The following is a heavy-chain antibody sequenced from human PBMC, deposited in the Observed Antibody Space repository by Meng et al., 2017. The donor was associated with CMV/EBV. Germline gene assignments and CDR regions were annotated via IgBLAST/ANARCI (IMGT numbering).Heavy chain of an antibody. CDR1: GFTVSSNY. CDR2: IYSGGST. Sequence: GESLKISCAASGFTVSSNYMSWVRQAPGKGLEWVSVIYSGGSTYYADSVKGRFTIPRDNSKNTLYLQMNSLRAEDTAVYYCARGGQWELLGFDYWGQGTLVTVSS. CDR3: ARGGQWELLGFDY. D-gene: IGHD1-26*01. V-gene: IGHV3-66*02. J-gene: IGHJ4*02.